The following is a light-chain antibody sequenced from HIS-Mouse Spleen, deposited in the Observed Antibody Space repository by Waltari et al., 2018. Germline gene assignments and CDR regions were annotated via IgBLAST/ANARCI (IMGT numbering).Light chain of an antibody. CDR2: DVR. CDR3: SSYTSSSTLV. Sequence: QSALTQPASVSGSPGQSITISCTGTSSDVGGYNYVSWYQQPPGKAPKLMIYDVRNRPSGVSTRFSGSRSGNTASLTISGLQAEDEADYYCSSYTSSSTLVFGGGTKLTVL. CDR1: SSDVGGYNY. V-gene: IGLV2-14*03. J-gene: IGLJ2*01.